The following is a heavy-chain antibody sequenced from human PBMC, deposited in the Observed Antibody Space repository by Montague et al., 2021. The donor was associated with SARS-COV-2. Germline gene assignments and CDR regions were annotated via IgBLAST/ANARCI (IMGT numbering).Heavy chain of an antibody. CDR3: ARQPFITINRGASWSGFDP. V-gene: IGHV4-38-2*02. D-gene: IGHD3-10*01. Sequence: SETLSLTCTVSGYSISSGYYWGWIRQPPGKGLEWIGSIYHSGSTYYNPSLKSRVNISVDTSKNQFSLTLRSVTAADTAVYYCARQPFITINRGASWSGFDPWGRGTLVAVSS. CDR1: GYSISSGYY. J-gene: IGHJ5*02. CDR2: IYHSGST.